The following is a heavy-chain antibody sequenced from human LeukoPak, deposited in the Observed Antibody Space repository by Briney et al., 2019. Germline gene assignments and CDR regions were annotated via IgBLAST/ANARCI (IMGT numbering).Heavy chain of an antibody. Sequence: PSETLSLTCTVSGGSISSSSYYWGWIRQPPGKGLEWIGSIYYSGSTYYNPSLKSRVTISVDTSKNQFSLKLSSVTAADTAVYYCARGYSGYDYFDYWGQGTLVTVSS. V-gene: IGHV4-39*07. CDR1: GGSISSSSYY. J-gene: IGHJ4*02. D-gene: IGHD5-12*01. CDR3: ARGYSGYDYFDY. CDR2: IYYSGST.